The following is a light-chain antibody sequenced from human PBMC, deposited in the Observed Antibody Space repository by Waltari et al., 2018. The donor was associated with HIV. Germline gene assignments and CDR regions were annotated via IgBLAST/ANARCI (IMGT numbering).Light chain of an antibody. CDR2: AAS. J-gene: IGKJ4*01. CDR3: QQANSFPLS. CDR1: QGIAGW. V-gene: IGKV1-12*01. Sequence: DILMSQSRSSVSASVGDRVTITCRASQGIAGWLAWYQHKPGKVPKLLIYAASSLASGVPSRFSGSGSGTDFSLTISSLQPEDCAAYYCQQANSFPLSFGGGTKVEIK.